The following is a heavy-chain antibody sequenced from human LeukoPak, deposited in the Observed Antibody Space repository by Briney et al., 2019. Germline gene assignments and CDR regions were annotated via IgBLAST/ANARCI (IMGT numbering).Heavy chain of an antibody. CDR2: INWNGGST. CDR3: ARGSTYSSGWYTGFDY. Sequence: GGSLRLSCAASGFTFDDYGMSWVRQAPGKGLEWVSGINWNGGSTGYADSVKGRFTISRDNAKKSVYLQMNSLRAEDTAVYYCARGSTYSSGWYTGFDYWGQGTLVTVSS. D-gene: IGHD6-19*01. J-gene: IGHJ4*02. CDR1: GFTFDDYG. V-gene: IGHV3-20*04.